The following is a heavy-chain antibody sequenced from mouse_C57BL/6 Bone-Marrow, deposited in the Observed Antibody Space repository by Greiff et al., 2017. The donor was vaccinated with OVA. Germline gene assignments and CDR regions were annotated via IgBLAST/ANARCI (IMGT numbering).Heavy chain of an antibody. J-gene: IGHJ4*01. CDR1: GYAFSSYW. D-gene: IGHD3-1*01. CDR2: IYPGDGDT. V-gene: IGHV1-80*01. Sequence: SGAELVKPGASVKISCKASGYAFSSYWMNWVKQRPGKGLEWIGQIYPGDGDTNYNGKFKGKATLTADKSSSTAYMQLSSLTSEDSAVYFCARSGGYDYYAMDYWGQGTSVTVSS. CDR3: ARSGGYDYYAMDY.